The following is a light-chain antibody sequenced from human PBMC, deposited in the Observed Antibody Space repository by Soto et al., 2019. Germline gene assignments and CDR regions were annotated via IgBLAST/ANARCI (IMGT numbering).Light chain of an antibody. J-gene: IGKJ5*01. CDR2: DAS. CDR3: QPFNNYIP. CDR1: QSISSW. Sequence: DIQMTQSPSSVSASVGDRVTITCRASQSISSWLAWYQQKPGKAPKLLIYDASSLESGVPSRFSGSGSGTDFTLTISSLPPEDFATYNCQPFNNYIPFGQGTRLEIK. V-gene: IGKV1-5*01.